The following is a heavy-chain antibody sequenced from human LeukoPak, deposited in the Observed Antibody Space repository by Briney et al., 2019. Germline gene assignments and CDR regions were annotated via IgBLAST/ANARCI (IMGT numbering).Heavy chain of an antibody. CDR2: INHSGST. D-gene: IGHD4-17*01. Sequence: SETLSLTCAVYGGSFSGYYWSWIRQPPGKGLEWIGEINHSGSTNYNPSLKSRVTISVDTSKNQFSLKLKSVTAADTAVYYCAREYGDFDYWGQGTLVTVSS. CDR3: AREYGDFDY. J-gene: IGHJ4*02. V-gene: IGHV4-34*01. CDR1: GGSFSGYY.